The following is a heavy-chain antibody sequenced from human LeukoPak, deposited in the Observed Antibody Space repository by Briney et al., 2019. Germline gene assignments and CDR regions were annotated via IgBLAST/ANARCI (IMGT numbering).Heavy chain of an antibody. CDR3: ARLSGYSSGHYYSDY. D-gene: IGHD3-22*01. Sequence: ASESLSLTCAVSDGSISSDYWSWIRQPPGKGLEWIGYIYYRGSTNYNPSLKSRVTISVDTSKNQFSLKLSSVTAADTAVYYCARLSGYSSGHYYSDYWGQGTLVTVSS. CDR2: IYYRGST. J-gene: IGHJ4*02. CDR1: DGSISSDY. V-gene: IGHV4-59*01.